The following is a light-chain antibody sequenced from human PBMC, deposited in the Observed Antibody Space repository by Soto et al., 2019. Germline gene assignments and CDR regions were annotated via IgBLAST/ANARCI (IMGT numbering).Light chain of an antibody. CDR1: QSVSSD. J-gene: IGKJ5*01. CDR2: GAS. CDR3: QQYDNSPIT. Sequence: EIVMTQSPATLSVSPGKRATLSCRASQSVSSDLAWYQQKPGQAPRLLIYGASSRATGIPDRFSGSGSGTDFTLTISRLEPEDFAVYYCQQYDNSPITFGQGTRLEIK. V-gene: IGKV3-20*01.